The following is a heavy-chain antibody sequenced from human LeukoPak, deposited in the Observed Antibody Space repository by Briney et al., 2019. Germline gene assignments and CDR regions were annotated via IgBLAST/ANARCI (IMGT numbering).Heavy chain of an antibody. V-gene: IGHV4-59*01. CDR2: IYYSGST. CDR3: ARDSGYSYGYEFYYYGMDV. J-gene: IGHJ6*02. CDR1: GGSISSYY. Sequence: SETLSLTCTVSGGSISSYYWSWIRQPPGKGLEWIGYIYYSGSTNYNPSLKSRVTISVDTSKNQFSLKLSSVTAADTAVYYCARDSGYSYGYEFYYYGMDVWGQGTTVTVSS. D-gene: IGHD5-18*01.